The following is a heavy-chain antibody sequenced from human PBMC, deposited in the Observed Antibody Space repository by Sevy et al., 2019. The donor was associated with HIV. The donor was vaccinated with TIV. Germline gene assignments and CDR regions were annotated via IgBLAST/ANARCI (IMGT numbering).Heavy chain of an antibody. Sequence: GGSLRLSCAASEFTFSSYAMTWVRQAPGKGLEWVSGISGSGSTTYYADSVKGRFTMSRDNSKDTLYLQMNSLRAEDTAVYYSAKVAGSGTYYSGDFDYWGQGTLVTVSS. CDR3: AKVAGSGTYYSGDFDY. D-gene: IGHD3-10*01. J-gene: IGHJ4*02. CDR2: ISGSGSTT. CDR1: EFTFSSYA. V-gene: IGHV3-23*01.